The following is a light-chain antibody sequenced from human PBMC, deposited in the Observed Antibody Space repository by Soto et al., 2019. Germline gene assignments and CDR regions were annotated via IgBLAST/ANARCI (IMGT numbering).Light chain of an antibody. CDR2: AAS. Sequence: DIQMTQSPSSLSASVGDRVTITCRASQGISNYLAWYQQKPGTVPTLLISAASTTQTGVPSRFSGGGSGTDFTLTSSSLQPEDVATYYCQKYNSAPWTFGQGTKVDIK. J-gene: IGKJ1*01. CDR3: QKYNSAPWT. V-gene: IGKV1-27*01. CDR1: QGISNY.